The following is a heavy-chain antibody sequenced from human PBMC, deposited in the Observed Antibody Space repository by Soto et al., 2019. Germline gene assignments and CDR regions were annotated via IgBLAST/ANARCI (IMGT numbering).Heavy chain of an antibody. CDR1: GFTFSSYG. CDR2: ISYDGSNK. CDR3: AKDSGYDLSNYYYGMDV. D-gene: IGHD5-12*01. V-gene: IGHV3-30*18. J-gene: IGHJ6*02. Sequence: GGSLRLSCAASGFTFSSYGMHWVRQAPGKGLEWVAVISYDGSNKYYADSVKGRFTISRDNSKNTLYLQMNSLRAEDTAVYYCAKDSGYDLSNYYYGMDVWGQGTTVTVSS.